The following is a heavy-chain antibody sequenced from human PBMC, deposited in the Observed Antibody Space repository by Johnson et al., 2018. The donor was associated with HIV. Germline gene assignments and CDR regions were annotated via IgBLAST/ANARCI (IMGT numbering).Heavy chain of an antibody. J-gene: IGHJ3*02. V-gene: IGHV3-30*19. CDR3: AREMATICPQNFCDAFDI. D-gene: IGHD5-24*01. CDR1: RFSFSRYG. Sequence: QVQLVESGGGVVQPGGSLRLSCAASRFSFSRYGMHWVRQAPGKGLEWVAFISYDGSNKYYADSVKGRFTISRDNSKNTLYLQMNSLRAEDTAVYYCAREMATICPQNFCDAFDIWGQGTMVTVSS. CDR2: ISYDGSNK.